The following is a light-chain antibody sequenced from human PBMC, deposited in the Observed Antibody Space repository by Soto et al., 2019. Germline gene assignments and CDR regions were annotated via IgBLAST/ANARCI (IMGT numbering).Light chain of an antibody. CDR3: QQRSNCST. Sequence: EVVLTQSPATLSLSPGERATLSCRASRSVSRYLAWYQKKPGQAPRLLIYDASNKATGIPARFSGGGSGTDFTLTIGSLEAEDFAVEYWQQRSNCSTVGQGTKLEIK. CDR1: RSVSRY. CDR2: DAS. V-gene: IGKV3-11*01. J-gene: IGKJ2*01.